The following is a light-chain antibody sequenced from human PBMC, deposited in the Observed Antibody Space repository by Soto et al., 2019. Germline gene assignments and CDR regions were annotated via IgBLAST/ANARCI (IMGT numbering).Light chain of an antibody. CDR2: EVS. J-gene: IGLJ1*01. CDR3: SSYKTGSTVV. V-gene: IGLV2-14*01. Sequence: QSALTQPASVSGSPGQSITISCTGTSSDIGYYNYVSWYQQYPGKAPKLIIYEVSNRPSGVSNRVSGSKSANTASLTISGLQAEDEADYHCSSYKTGSTVVFGPGTKLTVL. CDR1: SSDIGYYNY.